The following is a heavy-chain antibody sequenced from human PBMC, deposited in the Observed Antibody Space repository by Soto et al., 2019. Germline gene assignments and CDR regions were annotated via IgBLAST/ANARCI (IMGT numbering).Heavy chain of an antibody. CDR1: GGSISSGGYY. CDR2: IYYSGST. D-gene: IGHD2-15*01. V-gene: IGHV4-31*03. Sequence: TLSLTCTVSGGSISSGGYYGSWIRQHPGKGLEWIGYIYYSGSTYYNPSLKSRVTISVDTSKNQFSLKLSSVTAADTAVYYCARDRECSGGTCYNYFDYWGQGALVTVSS. CDR3: ARDRECSGGTCYNYFDY. J-gene: IGHJ4*02.